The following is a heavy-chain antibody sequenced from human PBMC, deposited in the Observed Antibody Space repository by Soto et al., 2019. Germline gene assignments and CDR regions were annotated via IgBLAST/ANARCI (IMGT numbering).Heavy chain of an antibody. J-gene: IGHJ4*02. CDR3: ARDRYDILTGYLY. Sequence: ASVKVSCKASGYTFTSYGISWVRQAPGQGLEWMGWISAYNGNTNYAQKIQGRVTMTTDTSTSTANKELRSLRSDDTAVYYCARDRYDILTGYLYWGQGTLVTVSS. V-gene: IGHV1-18*01. CDR1: GYTFTSYG. CDR2: ISAYNGNT. D-gene: IGHD3-9*01.